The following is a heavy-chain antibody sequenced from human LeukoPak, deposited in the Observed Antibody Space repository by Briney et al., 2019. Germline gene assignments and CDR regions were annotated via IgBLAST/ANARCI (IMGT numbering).Heavy chain of an antibody. CDR2: IYTSGST. CDR1: GGSISSYY. J-gene: IGHJ4*02. D-gene: IGHD3-10*01. CDR3: ARDLHGSGSYYADYFDY. V-gene: IGHV4-4*07. Sequence: SETLSLTCTVSGGSISSYYWSWIRQPAGKGLEWIGRIYTSGSTNYNPSLKSRVTMSVDTSKNQFSLKLSSVTAADTAVYYCARDLHGSGSYYADYFDYWGQGTLVTVSS.